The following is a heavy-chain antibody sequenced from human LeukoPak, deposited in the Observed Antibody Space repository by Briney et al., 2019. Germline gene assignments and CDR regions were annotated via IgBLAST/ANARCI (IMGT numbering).Heavy chain of an antibody. D-gene: IGHD3-22*01. J-gene: IGHJ4*02. CDR3: ARGGDDSGLYFAY. CDR1: GYTFTGVY. Sequence: ASVTVSCKASGYTFTGVYIHWVRQAPGQGLEWMAWINPQSGATIYPQKFQGRVTMTRDMSINTAYMEVTSLRFDDTAVYYCARGGDDSGLYFAYWGQGTLVTVSP. CDR2: INPQSGAT. V-gene: IGHV1-2*02.